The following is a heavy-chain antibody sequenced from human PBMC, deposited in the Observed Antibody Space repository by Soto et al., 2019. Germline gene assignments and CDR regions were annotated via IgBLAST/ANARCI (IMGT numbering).Heavy chain of an antibody. D-gene: IGHD3-9*01. J-gene: IGHJ6*02. CDR3: AKERYYDILTGPENYYYYYGMDV. Sequence: EVQLLESGGGLVQPGGSLRLSCAASGFTFSSYAMSWVRQAPGKGLEWVSDITGSGGYTFYADSVTGRFTISRDNSKNTLYLQVSSLRAEDTAVYYCAKERYYDILTGPENYYYYYGMDVWGQGTTVTVSS. CDR2: ITGSGGYT. CDR1: GFTFSSYA. V-gene: IGHV3-23*01.